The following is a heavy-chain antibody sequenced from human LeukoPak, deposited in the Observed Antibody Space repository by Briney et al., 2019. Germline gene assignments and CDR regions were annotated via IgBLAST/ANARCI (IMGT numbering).Heavy chain of an antibody. CDR3: ARDLDSGSHLNYYYYYMDV. D-gene: IGHD1-26*01. J-gene: IGHJ6*03. CDR2: INPSGGST. CDR1: GYTLTSYY. V-gene: IGHV1-46*01. Sequence: ASVKVSCKASGYTLTSYYIHWVRQAPGQGLEWMGMINPSGGSTSYAQKFQGRVTMTRDMSTSTVYMELSSLRSEDTAVYYCARDLDSGSHLNYYYYYMDVWGKGTTVTVSS.